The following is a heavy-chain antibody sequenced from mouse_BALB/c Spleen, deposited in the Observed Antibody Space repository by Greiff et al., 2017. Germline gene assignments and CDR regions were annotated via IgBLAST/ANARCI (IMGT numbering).Heavy chain of an antibody. D-gene: IGHD2-3*01. J-gene: IGHJ3*01. V-gene: IGHV1S56*01. CDR3: ARHDGYPWFAY. CDR2: IYPGNVNT. CDR1: GYTFTSYY. Sequence: QVQLKESGPELVKPGASVRISCKASGYTFTSYYIHWVKQRPGQGLEWIGWIYPGNVNTKYNEKFKGKATLTADKSSSTAYMQLSSLTSEDSAVYFCARHDGYPWFAYWGQGTLVTVSA.